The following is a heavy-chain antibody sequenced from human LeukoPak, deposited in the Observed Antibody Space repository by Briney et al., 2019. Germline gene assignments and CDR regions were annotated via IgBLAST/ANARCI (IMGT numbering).Heavy chain of an antibody. J-gene: IGHJ5*02. D-gene: IGHD3-3*01. Sequence: GASVTVSCTASGYTFTGYYMHWVRQAPGQGLEWMGWINPNSGGTNYAQKFQGRVTITRDTSISTAYMELSRLRADDTAVYYCARVFPYYDFWGGYPPNLNWFDPWGQGTLVTVSS. CDR2: INPNSGGT. CDR3: ARVFPYYDFWGGYPPNLNWFDP. V-gene: IGHV1-2*02. CDR1: GYTFTGYY.